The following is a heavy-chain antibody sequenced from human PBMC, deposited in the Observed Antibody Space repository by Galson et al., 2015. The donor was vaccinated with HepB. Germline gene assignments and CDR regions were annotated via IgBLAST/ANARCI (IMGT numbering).Heavy chain of an antibody. CDR3: ATGFKLAGAA. CDR2: ISMSATVT. Sequence: SLRLSCAASGFTFSSFAMSWVRQPPGKGLEWVSSISMSATVTYYVDSVKGRFTISRDDSKSTLYLQMNGLRAEDTAIYYCATGFKLAGAAWGQGTLVTVSS. V-gene: IGHV3-23*01. J-gene: IGHJ5*02. D-gene: IGHD6-19*01. CDR1: GFTFSSFA.